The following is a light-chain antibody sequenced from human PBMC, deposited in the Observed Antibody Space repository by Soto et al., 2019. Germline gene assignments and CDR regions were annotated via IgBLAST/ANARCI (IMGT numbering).Light chain of an antibody. CDR1: QSLLFRSNNKNY. CDR3: QQFYSSPIT. J-gene: IGKJ5*01. Sequence: DIVMTQSPDSLAVSLGERATINCRSSQSLLFRSNNKNYLAWYQLKPGQPPKLLIYWASTRESGVPDRISASGSGTDLSLTISSLQAEDVAVYYCQQFYSSPITFGQGTRLEIK. V-gene: IGKV4-1*01. CDR2: WAS.